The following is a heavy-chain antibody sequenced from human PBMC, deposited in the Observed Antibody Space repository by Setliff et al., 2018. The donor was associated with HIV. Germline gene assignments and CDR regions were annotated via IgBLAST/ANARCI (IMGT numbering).Heavy chain of an antibody. CDR2: INSYNGNT. J-gene: IGHJ6*02. CDR3: SRSGVPPYYYYGMDV. D-gene: IGHD3-10*01. CDR1: GYTFTSYY. V-gene: IGHV1-18*04. Sequence: ASVKVSCKASGYTFTSYYIHWVRQAPGQGLEWMGWINSYNGNTKFAQKFQGRVTMTTDTSTTTASMELRSLKADDTGIYYCSRSGVPPYYYYGMDVWGQGTTVTVSS.